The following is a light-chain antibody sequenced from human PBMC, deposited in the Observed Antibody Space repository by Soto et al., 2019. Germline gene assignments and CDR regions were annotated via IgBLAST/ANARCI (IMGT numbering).Light chain of an antibody. V-gene: IGKV3-20*01. CDR1: QTVSSNF. Sequence: IVLTQSPGTLSLSPGERGTLSCRASQTVSSNFLAWYQQKPGQAPRLLIFDASTRATGIPDRFTGSGSGTDFTLTISRLEPEDFAVYYCQFYGDPSKTFDQGTKVEIK. J-gene: IGKJ1*01. CDR3: QFYGDPSKT. CDR2: DAS.